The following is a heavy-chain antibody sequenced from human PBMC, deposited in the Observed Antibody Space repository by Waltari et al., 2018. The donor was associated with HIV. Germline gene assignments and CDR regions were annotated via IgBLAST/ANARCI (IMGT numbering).Heavy chain of an antibody. J-gene: IGHJ3*01. CDR1: GSSINSGYP. CDR2: SYRSGNT. Sequence: VQLQESGPGLVKPSETLSLTCTVTGSSINSGYPWGGLRQSPGKGLECIGHSYRSGNTLYNYSLQSRVSISVDTSNSQFSLTLHSLSAADTAVYYCARAYCSTPSCNSDDAFDLWGQGTVVIVSS. V-gene: IGHV4-38-2*02. D-gene: IGHD2-15*01. CDR3: ARAYCSTPSCNSDDAFDL.